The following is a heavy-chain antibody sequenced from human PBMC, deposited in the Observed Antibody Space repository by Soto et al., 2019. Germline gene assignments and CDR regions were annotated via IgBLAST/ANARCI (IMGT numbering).Heavy chain of an antibody. CDR1: GGSISSGDYY. CDR3: ARGGWGGDCCSDY. CDR2: IYYSGST. J-gene: IGHJ4*02. D-gene: IGHD2-21*02. V-gene: IGHV4-30-4*01. Sequence: QVQLQESGPGLVKPSQTLSLTCTVSGGSISSGDYYWSWIRQPPGKGLEWIGYIYYSGSTYYNPSLEGRFTISVDASKNQFSLKLSSVTAADTAVYYCARGGWGGDCCSDYWGQGTLVTVSS.